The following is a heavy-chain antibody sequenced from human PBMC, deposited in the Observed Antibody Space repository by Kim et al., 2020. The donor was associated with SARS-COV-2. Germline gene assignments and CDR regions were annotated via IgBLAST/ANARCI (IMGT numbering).Heavy chain of an antibody. CDR2: INHSGST. V-gene: IGHV4-34*01. J-gene: IGHJ4*02. Sequence: SETLSLTCAVYGGSFSGYYWSWIRQPPGKGLEWIGEINHSGSTNYNPSLKSRVTISVDTSKNQFSLKLSSVTAADTAVYYCANLMITFGGVMVELWGQGTLVTVSS. CDR3: ANLMITFGGVMVEL. D-gene: IGHD3-16*02. CDR1: GGSFSGYY.